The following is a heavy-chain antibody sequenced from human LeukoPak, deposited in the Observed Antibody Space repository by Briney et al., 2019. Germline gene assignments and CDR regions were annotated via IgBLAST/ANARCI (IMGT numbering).Heavy chain of an antibody. J-gene: IGHJ6*02. CDR2: IYYSGST. Sequence: SSETLSLTCTVSGGSISSGGYYWSWIRQHPGQGLEWIGYIYYSGSTYYNPSLKSRVTISVDTSKNQFSLKLSSATAADTAVYYCARDTIVVVPAAMYYYYGMDVWGQGTTVTVSS. V-gene: IGHV4-31*03. D-gene: IGHD2-2*01. CDR3: ARDTIVVVPAAMYYYYGMDV. CDR1: GGSISSGGYY.